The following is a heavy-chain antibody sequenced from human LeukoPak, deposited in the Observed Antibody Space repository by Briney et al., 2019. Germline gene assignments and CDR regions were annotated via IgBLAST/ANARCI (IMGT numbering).Heavy chain of an antibody. D-gene: IGHD1-14*01. J-gene: IGHJ4*02. CDR1: GFIFSNYW. V-gene: IGHV3-7*03. CDR2: IKEDGSDK. Sequence: PGGSLRLSCEATGFIFSNYWMAWVRQAPGKGLEWVANIKEDGSDKNYVVSMEGRFTISRDNAKNSLYLQMNSLRAEDTALYYCAKDSEPYSQAHSYYFDYWGQGTLVTVSS. CDR3: AKDSEPYSQAHSYYFDY.